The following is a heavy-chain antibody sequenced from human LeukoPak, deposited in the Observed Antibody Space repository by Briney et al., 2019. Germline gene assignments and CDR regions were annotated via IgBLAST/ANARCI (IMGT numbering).Heavy chain of an antibody. V-gene: IGHV3-30-3*01. D-gene: IGHD3-22*01. CDR3: AWDLYYYDSSGYLGGGYYFDY. J-gene: IGHJ4*02. CDR1: GFTFSSYA. CDR2: ISYDGSNK. Sequence: GGSLRLSCAASGFTFSSYAMHWVRQAPGKGLEWVAVISYDGSNKYYADSVKGRFTISRDNSKNTLYLQMNSLRAEDTAVYYCAWDLYYYDSSGYLGGGYYFDYWGQGTLVTVSS.